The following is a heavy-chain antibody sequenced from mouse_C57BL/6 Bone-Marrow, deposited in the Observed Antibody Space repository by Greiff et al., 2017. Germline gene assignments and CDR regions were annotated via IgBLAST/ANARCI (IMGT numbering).Heavy chain of an antibody. V-gene: IGHV1-55*01. D-gene: IGHD6-1*01. CDR3: YNLAY. J-gene: IGHJ3*01. CDR1: GYTFTSYW. CDR2: IYPGSGST. Sequence: QVQLKQSGAELVKPGASVKMSCKASGYTFTSYWITWVKQRPGQGLEWIGDIYPGSGSTNYNEKFKSKATLTADTSSSTAYMQLSSLTSEDSAVYDCYNLAYWGQGTLVTVSA.